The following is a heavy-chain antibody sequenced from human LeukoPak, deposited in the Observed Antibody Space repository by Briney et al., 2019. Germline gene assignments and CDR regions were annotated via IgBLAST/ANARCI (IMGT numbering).Heavy chain of an antibody. D-gene: IGHD2-2*02. J-gene: IGHJ4*02. V-gene: IGHV3-9*01. CDR2: ISWNSGNI. CDR1: GFTFDAYA. Sequence: GGSMRLSCAASGFTFDAYAMHWVRQAPGKGLEWVSGISWNSGNIGYADSVKGRFTISRDNAKNSLYLQMNSLRAEGTALYYCAKEGGYCSSTSCYTGYFFDYWGQGTLVTVSS. CDR3: AKEGGYCSSTSCYTGYFFDY.